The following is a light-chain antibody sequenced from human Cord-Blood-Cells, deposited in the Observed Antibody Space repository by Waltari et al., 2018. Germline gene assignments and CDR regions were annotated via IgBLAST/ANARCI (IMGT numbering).Light chain of an antibody. Sequence: DIQMTQSPSSLSASVGDRVTRTCRASQSISSYLNWYQQKPGKAPKLLIYAASSLQSGVPSRFSGSGSGTDFTLTISSLQPEDFATYYCQQSYSTPRTFGGGTKVEIK. CDR1: QSISSY. J-gene: IGKJ4*01. CDR3: QQSYSTPRT. CDR2: AAS. V-gene: IGKV1-39*01.